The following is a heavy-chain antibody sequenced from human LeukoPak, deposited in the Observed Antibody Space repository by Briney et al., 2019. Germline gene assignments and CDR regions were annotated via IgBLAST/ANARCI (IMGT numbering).Heavy chain of an antibody. J-gene: IGHJ4*02. CDR1: GFTFSSYA. V-gene: IGHV3-30*04. CDR3: ARVLGSWEPFDY. Sequence: GGSLRLSCAASGFTFSSYAMHWVRQAPGKGLEWVAVISYDGSNKYYADSVKGRLTISRDNSKNTLYVQMNSLRAEDTAVYYCARVLGSWEPFDYWGQGTLVTVSS. CDR2: ISYDGSNK. D-gene: IGHD6-13*01.